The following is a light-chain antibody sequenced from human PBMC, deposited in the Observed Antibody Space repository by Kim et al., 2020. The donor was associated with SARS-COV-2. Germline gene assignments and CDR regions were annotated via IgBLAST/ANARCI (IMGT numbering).Light chain of an antibody. V-gene: IGLV2-11*01. CDR3: CSYAGTYPSKV. CDR1: SSDVGGYNY. Sequence: QSALTQPRSVSGSPGQSVTISCTGTSSDVGGYNYVSWYQHHPGKAPKLMIYAVSKRPSGVPDRFSGSKSGNTASLTISGLQAEDEADYYCCSYAGTYPSKVIGTGTKVTVL. J-gene: IGLJ1*01. CDR2: AVS.